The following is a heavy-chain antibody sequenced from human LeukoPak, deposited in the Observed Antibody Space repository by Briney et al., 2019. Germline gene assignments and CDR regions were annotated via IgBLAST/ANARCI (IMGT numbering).Heavy chain of an antibody. J-gene: IGHJ4*02. CDR3: ARIYCTTANRVTWCMWY. D-gene: IGHD2-8*01. CDR2: ISYDGSNK. V-gene: IGHV3-30-3*01. CDR1: GFTFSSYA. Sequence: GRSLRLSCAASGFTFSSYAMHWVRQAPGKGLEWVADISYDGSNKYYADSVKGRFTISRDNSKNTLYLQMNSLRAEDTAVYYCARIYCTTANRVTWCMWYWGQGTLVTVSS.